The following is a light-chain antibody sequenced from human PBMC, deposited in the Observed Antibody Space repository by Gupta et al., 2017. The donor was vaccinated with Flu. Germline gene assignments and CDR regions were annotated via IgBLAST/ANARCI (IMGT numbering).Light chain of an antibody. V-gene: IGKV1-12*01. Sequence: GDRVTITCRASQGIGSWLAWYQQKPGKAPKLLIYAASTLQSGVPSRFSGSGSGTDFTLRISSLQPEDSATYYCQQANNFPITFGQGTRLEIK. CDR2: AAS. CDR1: QGIGSW. CDR3: QQANNFPIT. J-gene: IGKJ5*01.